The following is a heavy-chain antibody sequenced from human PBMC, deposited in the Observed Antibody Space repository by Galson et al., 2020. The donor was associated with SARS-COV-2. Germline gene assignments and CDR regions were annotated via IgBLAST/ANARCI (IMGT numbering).Heavy chain of an antibody. J-gene: IGHJ5*02. CDR2: ISAYNGNT. V-gene: IGHV1-18*04. D-gene: IGHD3-22*01. Sequence: ASVKVSCKASGYTFTSYGISWVRQAPGQGLEWMGWISAYNGNTNYAQKLQGRVTMTTDTSTSTAYMELRSPRSDDTAVYYCARWYYYDSSGYYQGDNWFDPWGQGTLVTVSS. CDR3: ARWYYYDSSGYYQGDNWFDP. CDR1: GYTFTSYG.